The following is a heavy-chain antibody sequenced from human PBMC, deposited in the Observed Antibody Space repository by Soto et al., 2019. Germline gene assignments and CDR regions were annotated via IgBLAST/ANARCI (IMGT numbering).Heavy chain of an antibody. CDR1: GGSISSGGYS. CDR2: IYHSGST. CDR3: AREVVGDFWSGYYLGYFDY. D-gene: IGHD3-3*01. Sequence: SETLSLTCAVSGGSISSGGYSWSWIRQPPGKGLEWIEYIYHSGSTYYNPSLKSRVTISVDRSKNQFSLKLSSVTAADTAVYYCAREVVGDFWSGYYLGYFDYWGQGNLVTVSS. V-gene: IGHV4-30-2*01. J-gene: IGHJ4*02.